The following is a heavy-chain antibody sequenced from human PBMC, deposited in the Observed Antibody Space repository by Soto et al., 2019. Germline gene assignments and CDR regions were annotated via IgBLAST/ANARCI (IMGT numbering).Heavy chain of an antibody. V-gene: IGHV3-23*01. D-gene: IGHD5-18*01. CDR1: GFTFSSYA. CDR3: AKDQAWIQLWYFDS. J-gene: IGHJ4*01. Sequence: EVLLLESGGGLVQPGGSLRLSCAASGFTFSSYAMSWVRQAPGTVLEWVSGMSGSGGSTYYEDCVKGRFTNSRHNAKNTLYLQMNSLRVVDTAVYYCAKDQAWIQLWYFDSWGHGTLVTVSS. CDR2: MSGSGGST.